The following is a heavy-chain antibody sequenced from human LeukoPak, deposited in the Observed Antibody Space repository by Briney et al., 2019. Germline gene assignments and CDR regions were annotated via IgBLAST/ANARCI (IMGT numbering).Heavy chain of an antibody. CDR2: IKSKTDGGTT. V-gene: IGHV3-15*01. Sequence: PGGSLRLSCAASGFTFSNAWMSWVRQAPGKGLEWVGRIKSKTDGGTTDYAAPVKGRFTISRDGPKNTLYLQMNSLKTEDTAVYYCTTGSRRFRENFDIWGQGTMVTVSS. CDR1: GFTFSNAW. J-gene: IGHJ3*02. D-gene: IGHD3-10*01. CDR3: TTGSRRFRENFDI.